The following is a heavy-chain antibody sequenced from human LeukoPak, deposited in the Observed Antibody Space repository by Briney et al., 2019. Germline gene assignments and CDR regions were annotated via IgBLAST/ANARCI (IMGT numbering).Heavy chain of an antibody. J-gene: IGHJ1*01. D-gene: IGHD1-14*01. Sequence: ASVKVSCKASGYIFTSYYLHWVRQAPGQGLEWMGIINPSGGSTSYAQKFQGRVTMTRDTSTSTVYMELSSLRSEDTAVYYCARDQRGRLYFQHWGQGTLVTVSS. V-gene: IGHV1-46*01. CDR3: ARDQRGRLYFQH. CDR2: INPSGGST. CDR1: GYIFTSYY.